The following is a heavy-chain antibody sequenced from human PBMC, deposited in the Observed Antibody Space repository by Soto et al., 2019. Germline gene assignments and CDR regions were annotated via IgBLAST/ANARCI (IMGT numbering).Heavy chain of an antibody. CDR2: TYYRSNWYT. CDR1: GDSVSSTSTA. J-gene: IGHJ4*02. D-gene: IGHD6-19*01. CDR3: ARGSYYSGWV. Sequence: SQTLSLTCAISGDSVSSTSTAWSWIWQSPSRGLEWLGRTYYRSNWYTDYAVSVKSRITISPDTSKNQFSLQLNSVTPEDTAVYYCARGSYYSGWVWGQGTLVTVSS. V-gene: IGHV6-1*01.